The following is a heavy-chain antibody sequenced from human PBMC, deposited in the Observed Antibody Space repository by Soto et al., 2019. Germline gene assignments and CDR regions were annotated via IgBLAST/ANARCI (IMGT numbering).Heavy chain of an antibody. Sequence: EVQLLESGGGLVQPGGSLRLSCADSGFTFSTYAMSWVRQAPGKGLEWVSAISGSGGSTYYADSVKGRFTISRDNSKNTLYLQMSSLRAEDTAVYYCATDPSSSWSSQFDYWGQGTLVTVSS. CDR2: ISGSGGST. J-gene: IGHJ4*02. CDR1: GFTFSTYA. CDR3: ATDPSSSWSSQFDY. V-gene: IGHV3-23*01. D-gene: IGHD6-13*01.